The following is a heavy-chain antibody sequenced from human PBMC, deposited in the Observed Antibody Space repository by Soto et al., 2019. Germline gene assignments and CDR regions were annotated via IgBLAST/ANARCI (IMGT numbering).Heavy chain of an antibody. CDR3: AADHSLGGFRGTLGFDP. Sequence: GASVKVSCKASGFTFTSSAMQWVRQARGQRLEWIGWIVVGSGNTNYAQKFQERVTITRDMPTSTAYMELSSLRSEDTAFFYWAADHSLGGFRGTLGFDPWGQGTLVTVSS. D-gene: IGHD3-16*01. CDR2: IVVGSGNT. J-gene: IGHJ5*02. V-gene: IGHV1-58*02. CDR1: GFTFTSSA.